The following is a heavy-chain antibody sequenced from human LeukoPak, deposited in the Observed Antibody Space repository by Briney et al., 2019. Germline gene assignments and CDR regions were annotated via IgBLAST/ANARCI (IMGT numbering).Heavy chain of an antibody. V-gene: IGHV4-4*07. CDR3: ARDLYYGSGSYYYYYGMDV. D-gene: IGHD3-10*01. CDR2: IYTSGST. J-gene: IGHJ6*02. Sequence: SETLSLTCTVSGGSISSYYWSWIRQPAGKGLEWTGRIYTSGSTNYNPSLKSRVTMSVDTSKNQFSLKLSSVTAADTAVYYCARDLYYGSGSYYYYYGMDVWGQGTTVTVSS. CDR1: GGSISSYY.